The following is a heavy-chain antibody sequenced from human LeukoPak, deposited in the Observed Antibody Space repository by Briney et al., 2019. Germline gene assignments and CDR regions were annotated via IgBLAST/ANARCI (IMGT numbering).Heavy chain of an antibody. D-gene: IGHD2-2*01. CDR3: ARDLELYCSSTSCLGYGMDV. CDR2: ISYDGSNK. J-gene: IGHJ6*02. V-gene: IGHV3-30-3*01. Sequence: GGSLRLSCAASGFTFSSYAMLWVRQAPGKGLEWVAVISYDGSNKYYTDSVKGRFTISRDNSKNTLYLQMNSLRAEDTAVYYCARDLELYCSSTSCLGYGMDVWGQGTTVTVSS. CDR1: GFTFSSYA.